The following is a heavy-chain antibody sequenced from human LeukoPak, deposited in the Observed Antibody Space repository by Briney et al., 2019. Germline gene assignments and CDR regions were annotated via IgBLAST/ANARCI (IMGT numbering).Heavy chain of an antibody. Sequence: SETLSLTCAVYGGSFSGYYWSWIRQPPGKGLEWIGEINHSGSTYYNPSLKSRVTISVDMSKNQFSLKLSSVTAADTAVYYCARVKGGLFDYWGQGTLVTVSS. J-gene: IGHJ4*02. D-gene: IGHD2-15*01. CDR3: ARVKGGLFDY. V-gene: IGHV4-34*01. CDR1: GGSFSGYY. CDR2: INHSGST.